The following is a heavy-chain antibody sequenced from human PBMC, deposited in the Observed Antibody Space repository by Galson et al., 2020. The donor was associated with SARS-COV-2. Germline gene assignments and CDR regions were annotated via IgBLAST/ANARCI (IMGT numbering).Heavy chain of an antibody. J-gene: IGHJ6*02. Sequence: HGESLKISCKGSGYTFTNYWIAWMRQMPGKGLEWMGVFHPGDSDGRYSPSFQVQVTFSADKSTNNAYLQWTSLKASDTAMYYCGRLPDYDYDDFPIGGWGMDVWGQGTTVTVSS. CDR1: GYTFTNYW. V-gene: IGHV5-51*01. CDR3: GRLPDYDYDDFPIGGWGMDV. D-gene: IGHD4-17*01. CDR2: FHPGDSDG.